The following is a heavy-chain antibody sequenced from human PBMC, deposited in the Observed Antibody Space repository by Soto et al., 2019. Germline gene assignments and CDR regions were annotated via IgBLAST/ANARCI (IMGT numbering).Heavy chain of an antibody. CDR1: GGSISTYY. CDR2: VYNSGTT. V-gene: IGHV4-59*01. J-gene: IGHJ6*02. CDR3: AGHCRSSRCRYSSDQYYGVDV. D-gene: IGHD2-2*01. Sequence: QVHLQESGPGLVKPSETLSLTCTVSGGSISTYYWSWLRRPPGQGLEWIGYVYNSGTTNYNPSLKRRVTISVDTSKKQCSLNLTSGTAADTAVYYCAGHCRSSRCRYSSDQYYGVDVWGQGPTVTASS.